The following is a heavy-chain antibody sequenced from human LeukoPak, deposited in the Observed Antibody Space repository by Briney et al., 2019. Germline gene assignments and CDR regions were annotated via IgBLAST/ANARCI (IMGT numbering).Heavy chain of an antibody. CDR3: ARGKYYYDSNTSYRYFDP. CDR2: IYTTGNA. J-gene: IGHJ5*02. V-gene: IGHV4-4*07. Sequence: PSETLSLTCTVSGGSISSYYWNWIRQPAGKGLEWIGRIYTTGNANYNPSLKIRVTMSIDTYKTQFSLSLSSVTAADTAVYYCARGKYYYDSNTSYRYFDPWGQGTLVTVSS. CDR1: GGSISSYY. D-gene: IGHD3-22*01.